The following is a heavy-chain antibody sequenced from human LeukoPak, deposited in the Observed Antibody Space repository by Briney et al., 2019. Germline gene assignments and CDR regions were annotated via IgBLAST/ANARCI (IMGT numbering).Heavy chain of an antibody. Sequence: ASVKVSCKASGYTFTGYYIHWVRQAPGQGLEWMGWINPNTGGTSYAQNFQGRVTMTRDTSISTAYMELSSLRSDDTAVYYCARVPDNWFDPWGQGSLVTVSS. CDR3: ARVPDNWFDP. CDR1: GYTFTGYY. V-gene: IGHV1-2*02. CDR2: INPNTGGT. J-gene: IGHJ5*02. D-gene: IGHD2-2*01.